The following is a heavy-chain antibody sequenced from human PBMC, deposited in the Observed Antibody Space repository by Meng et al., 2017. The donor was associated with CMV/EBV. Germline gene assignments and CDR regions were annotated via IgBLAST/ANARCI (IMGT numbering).Heavy chain of an antibody. CDR1: GGSISSYY. CDR3: ARVTCSSTSCYGGGWFDP. Sequence: SETLSLTCTVSGGSISSYYWSWIRQPPGKGLEWIGYIYYSGSTNYNPSLKSRVTISVDTSKNQFSLKLSSVTAADTAVYYCARVTCSSTSCYGGGWFDPWGQGTLVTVSS. J-gene: IGHJ5*02. D-gene: IGHD2-2*01. CDR2: IYYSGST. V-gene: IGHV4-59*01.